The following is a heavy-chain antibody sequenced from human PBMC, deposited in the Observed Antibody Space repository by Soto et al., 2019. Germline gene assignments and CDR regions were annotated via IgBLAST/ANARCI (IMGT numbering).Heavy chain of an antibody. CDR3: ARVVLGYMDV. V-gene: IGHV4-34*01. CDR2: INHSGST. CDR1: GGSFSGYY. D-gene: IGHD2-15*01. J-gene: IGHJ6*03. Sequence: SETLSLTCAVYGGSFSGYYWSWIRQPPGKGLEWIGEINHSGSTNYNPSLKSRVTISVDTSKNQFSLKLSSVTAADTAVYYCARVVLGYMDVWGKGTTVIVSS.